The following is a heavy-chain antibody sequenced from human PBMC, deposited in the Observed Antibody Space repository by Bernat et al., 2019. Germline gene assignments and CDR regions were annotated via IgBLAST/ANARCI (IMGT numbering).Heavy chain of an antibody. Sequence: QVQLVESGGGVVQPGRSLRLSCAASGFTFSTYGMHWVRQAPGKGLEWVSVIWYDGSNKYYGDSVKGRFTISRDTSKNTLYLQMNSLRAEDTAVYYCARDLYSSNLDYFYGLEVWGQGTTVTVSS. V-gene: IGHV3-33*01. J-gene: IGHJ6*02. CDR2: IWYDGSNK. D-gene: IGHD6-13*01. CDR3: ARDLYSSNLDYFYGLEV. CDR1: GFTFSTYG.